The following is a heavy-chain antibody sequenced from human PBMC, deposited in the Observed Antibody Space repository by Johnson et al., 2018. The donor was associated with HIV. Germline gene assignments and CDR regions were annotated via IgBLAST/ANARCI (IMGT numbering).Heavy chain of an antibody. J-gene: IGHJ3*02. CDR1: GFTFSSYA. Sequence: VQVVESGGGLVQPGGSLRLSCAASGFTFSSYAMTWVRQAPGKGLEWVSAISGSDGSTYYADSVKGRFTISRDNSKNTLYLQINSLRAEDTAVYYCAKGEGYCGGDCLDTFDIWGQGTMVTVSS. V-gene: IGHV3-23*04. D-gene: IGHD2-21*01. CDR2: ISGSDGST. CDR3: AKGEGYCGGDCLDTFDI.